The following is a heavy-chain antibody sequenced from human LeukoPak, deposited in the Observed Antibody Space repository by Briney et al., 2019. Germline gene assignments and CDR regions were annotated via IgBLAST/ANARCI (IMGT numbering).Heavy chain of an antibody. CDR2: INHSGST. Sequence: PSETLSLTRAVYGGSFSGYYWSWIRQPPGKGLEWIGEINHSGSTNYNPSLKSRVTISVDTSKNQFSLKLSSVTAADTAVYYCARGPGWSGYDAAADYWGQGALVTVSS. J-gene: IGHJ4*02. D-gene: IGHD5-12*01. V-gene: IGHV4-34*01. CDR1: GGSFSGYY. CDR3: ARGPGWSGYDAAADY.